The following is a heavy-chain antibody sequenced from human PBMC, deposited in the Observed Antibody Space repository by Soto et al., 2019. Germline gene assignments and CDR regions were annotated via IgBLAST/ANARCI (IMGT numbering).Heavy chain of an antibody. V-gene: IGHV4-34*01. D-gene: IGHD6-19*01. CDR1: GGSFSGYY. Sequence: SETLSLTCAVYGGSFSGYYWSWIRQPPGKGLEWIGEINHSGSTNYNPSLKSRVTISVDTSKKQFSLKLSSVTAADTAVYYCARRYSSGWRDYYYYGMDVWGQGTTVTVS. J-gene: IGHJ6*02. CDR3: ARRYSSGWRDYYYYGMDV. CDR2: INHSGST.